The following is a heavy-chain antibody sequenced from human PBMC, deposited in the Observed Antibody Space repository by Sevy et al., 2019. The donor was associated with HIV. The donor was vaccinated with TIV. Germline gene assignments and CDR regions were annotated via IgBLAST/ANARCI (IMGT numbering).Heavy chain of an antibody. CDR1: GGSISSGGYS. Sequence: SETLSLTCAVSGGSISSGGYSWSWIRQPPGKGLEWIGYIYHSGSTYYNPSLKSRVTISVDRSKNQFSLKLSSVTAADTAVYYCARGCGGIVVAPYAFDIWGQGTMVTVSS. CDR3: ARGCGGIVVAPYAFDI. J-gene: IGHJ3*02. V-gene: IGHV4-30-2*01. CDR2: IYHSGST. D-gene: IGHD3-22*01.